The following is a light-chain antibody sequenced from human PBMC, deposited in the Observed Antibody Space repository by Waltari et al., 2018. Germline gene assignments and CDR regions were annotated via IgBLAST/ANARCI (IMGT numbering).Light chain of an antibody. CDR1: SGHSTFA. J-gene: IGLJ3*02. Sequence: QLVVTQSPSASAPLGASVKLTCTLTSGHSTFAIAWHPQQPGKGPRYLMSLNSDGSHSRGDGIPDRFSGSSSGAERYLTISSLESEDEADYYCETWDTAIHVFGGGTKLTVI. CDR3: ETWDTAIHV. V-gene: IGLV4-69*01. CDR2: LNSDGSH.